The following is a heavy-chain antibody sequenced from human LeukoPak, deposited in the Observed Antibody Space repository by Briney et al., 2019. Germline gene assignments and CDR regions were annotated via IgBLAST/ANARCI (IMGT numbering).Heavy chain of an antibody. CDR2: VNSNSGGT. J-gene: IGHJ4*02. CDR1: GYTFTDYY. D-gene: IGHD4-17*01. V-gene: IGHV1-2*02. Sequence: ASVKVSCKASGYTFTDYYIHWVRQAPGQGLEWMGWVNSNSGGTSYAQKFQGRVAMTRDTSINTAYMELSRLTFDDTAVYYCARESHGDFLYWGQGTLVTVSS. CDR3: ARESHGDFLY.